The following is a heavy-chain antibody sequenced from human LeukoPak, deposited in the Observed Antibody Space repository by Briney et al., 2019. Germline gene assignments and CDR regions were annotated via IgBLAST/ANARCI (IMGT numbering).Heavy chain of an antibody. CDR1: GFTFSNYA. D-gene: IGHD1-26*01. V-gene: IGHV3-23*01. J-gene: IGHJ4*02. Sequence: GGSLRLSCAASGFTFSNYAMTWVRQAPGKGLEWVSTTSASGGSTYYADSVKGRFTISRDNSKDTLYLQMNSLRAEDTAVYYCAKGVGGSRQYFDYWGQGTLVTVSS. CDR3: AKGVGGSRQYFDY. CDR2: TSASGGST.